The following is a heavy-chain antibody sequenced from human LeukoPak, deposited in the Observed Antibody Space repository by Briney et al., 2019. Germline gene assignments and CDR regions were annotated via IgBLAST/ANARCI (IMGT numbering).Heavy chain of an antibody. CDR1: GGSISSGSYY. J-gene: IGHJ4*02. D-gene: IGHD2-15*01. Sequence: SSETLSLTCTVSGGSISSGSYYWSWIRQPPGKGLEWIGEINHSGSTNYNPSLKSRVTISVDTSKNQFSLKLSSVTAADTAVYYCARHTQWWRNGYYFDHWGQGTLVTVSS. V-gene: IGHV4-39*01. CDR2: INHSGST. CDR3: ARHTQWWRNGYYFDH.